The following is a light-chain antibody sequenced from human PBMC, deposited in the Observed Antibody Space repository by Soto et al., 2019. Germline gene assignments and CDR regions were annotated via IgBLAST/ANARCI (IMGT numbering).Light chain of an antibody. J-gene: IGLJ2*01. CDR2: SNN. CDR3: AAWDDSLNGVV. CDR1: SSNIGSNT. Sequence: QSVLTQPPSASGTPGQRVIISCSGSSSNIGSNTVNWYQQLPGTAPKLFIYSNNQRPSGAPDRFSGSKSGTSASLAISGLQSEDEADYYCAAWDDSLNGVVFGEGTKLTVL. V-gene: IGLV1-44*01.